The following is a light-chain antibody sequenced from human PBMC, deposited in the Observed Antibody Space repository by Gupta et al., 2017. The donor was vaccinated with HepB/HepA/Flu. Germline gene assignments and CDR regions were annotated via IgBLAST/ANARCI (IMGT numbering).Light chain of an antibody. CDR2: VIY. Sequence: SSELTQDPAVSVALGQTVRITCQGDSLRSFYASWYQQKPGQAPEPVILVIYNRPSGIPDRFSGSCSGKTAYSTITTAQAEEEADDDDYSRDTNGNNPILVFGGGTKLNVL. CDR3: YSRDTNGNNPILV. CDR1: SLRSFY. J-gene: IGLJ2*01. V-gene: IGLV3-19*01.